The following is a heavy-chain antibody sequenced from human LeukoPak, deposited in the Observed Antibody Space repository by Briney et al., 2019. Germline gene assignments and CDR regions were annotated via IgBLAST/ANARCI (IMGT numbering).Heavy chain of an antibody. CDR3: ARGDTSGWANFFDF. D-gene: IGHD6-19*01. V-gene: IGHV4-61*05. J-gene: IGHJ4*02. CDR2: VFHSGNT. CDR1: GGSISTSNYY. Sequence: NSSETLSLTCTVSGGSISTSNYYWGWIRQPPGKGLEWIGYVFHSGNTHYNPSLRSRVTISIDTSKNLFSLNLDSVTAADTAVYYCARGDTSGWANFFDFWGQGTLVTVSS.